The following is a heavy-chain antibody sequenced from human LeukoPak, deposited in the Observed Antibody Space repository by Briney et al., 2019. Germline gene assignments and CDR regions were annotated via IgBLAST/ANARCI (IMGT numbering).Heavy chain of an antibody. Sequence: SETLSLTCTVSGGSISSYYWSWIRRPPGKGLEWIGYIYYSGTTNYNPSLKSRVTISVDTSKNQFSLKLSSVTAADTAVYYCARGVYIAAAQYAYWGQGTLVTVSS. CDR1: GGSISSYY. CDR3: ARGVYIAAAQYAY. J-gene: IGHJ4*02. V-gene: IGHV4-59*01. D-gene: IGHD6-13*01. CDR2: IYYSGTT.